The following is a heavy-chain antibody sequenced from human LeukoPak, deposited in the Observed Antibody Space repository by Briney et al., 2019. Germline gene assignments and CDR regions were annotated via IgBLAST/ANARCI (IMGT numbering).Heavy chain of an antibody. CDR3: ARSSGSSGFIFRP. J-gene: IGHJ5*02. V-gene: IGHV5-51*01. D-gene: IGHD6-19*01. CDR1: GYNFNLYW. Sequence: GESLKISCQGSGYNFNLYWIGWVRQMPGKGLEWMGIIYPDDSDTRYSPSFQGQVTISADKSISTAYLQWSSLKASDTAMYYCARSSGSSGFIFRPWGQGTLVTVSS. CDR2: IYPDDSDT.